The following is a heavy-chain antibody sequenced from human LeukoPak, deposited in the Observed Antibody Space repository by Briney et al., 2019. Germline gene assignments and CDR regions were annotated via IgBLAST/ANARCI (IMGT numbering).Heavy chain of an antibody. V-gene: IGHV3-48*03. CDR2: ISSSGSTI. D-gene: IGHD3-10*01. Sequence: GGSLRLSCAASGFTLSTYEMNWVRRAPGKGLEWVSYISSSGSTIYYADSVKGRFTIPRDNAKNSLYLQMNSLRAEDTAVYYCARGEDGGDYWGQGTLVTVSS. CDR1: GFTLSTYE. CDR3: ARGEDGGDY. J-gene: IGHJ4*02.